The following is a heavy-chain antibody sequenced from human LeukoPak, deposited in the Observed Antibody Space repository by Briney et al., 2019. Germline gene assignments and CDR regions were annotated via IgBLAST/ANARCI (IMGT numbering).Heavy chain of an antibody. CDR3: ARRGGSYYGYFDY. D-gene: IGHD1-26*01. CDR2: IYYSGST. Sequence: KPSETLSLTCTVSGGSISTYYWSWTRQPPGKGLEWIGYIYYSGSTNYNPSLKSRVTISVDTSKNQFSLKLSSVTAADTAVYYCARRGGSYYGYFDYWGQGTLVTVSS. J-gene: IGHJ4*02. CDR1: GGSISTYY. V-gene: IGHV4-59*08.